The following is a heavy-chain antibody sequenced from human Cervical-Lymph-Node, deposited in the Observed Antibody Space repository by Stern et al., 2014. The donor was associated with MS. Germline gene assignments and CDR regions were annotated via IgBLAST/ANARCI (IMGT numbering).Heavy chain of an antibody. CDR3: AHITAYSGTYPPYY. CDR1: GFSLSTNGVG. D-gene: IGHD1-26*01. J-gene: IGHJ4*02. Sequence: ITLKESGPTLVKPTQTLTLTCTFSGFSLSTNGVGVGWIRQPPGQALEWLALLYWDYDKRYSPALKSRLTITKDTSKNQVVLTMTYMDPVDTATYYCAHITAYSGTYPPYYWGQGTLVTVSS. V-gene: IGHV2-5*02. CDR2: LYWDYDK.